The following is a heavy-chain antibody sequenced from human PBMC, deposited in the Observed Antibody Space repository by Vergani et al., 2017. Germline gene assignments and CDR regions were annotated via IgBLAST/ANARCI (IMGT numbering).Heavy chain of an antibody. J-gene: IGHJ6*04. Sequence: QVQLVESGGGLVKPGGSLRLSCAASGFTFSDYYMSWIRQAPGKGLESVSYISGSGSTTYYADSLKGRFTISRDNAKNSLYLQMNSLSAEDTAVYYCARALETAATFLYYYAMDVWGKGTTVTVSS. V-gene: IGHV3-11*01. D-gene: IGHD2-15*01. CDR1: GFTFSDYY. CDR2: ISGSGSTT. CDR3: ARALETAATFLYYYAMDV.